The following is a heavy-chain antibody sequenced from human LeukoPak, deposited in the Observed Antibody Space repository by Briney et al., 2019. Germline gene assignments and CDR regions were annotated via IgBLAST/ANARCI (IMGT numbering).Heavy chain of an antibody. D-gene: IGHD3-10*01. CDR3: ASGYGSGWFDR. V-gene: IGHV4-31*03. CDR2: IFHSGST. CDR1: GGSIRNGDYY. Sequence: SQTLSLTCTVSGGSIRNGDYYLSWIRQRPGKGLEWIGYIFHSGSTYYNPSLKSRVTMSADTSQNQFSLKLTSVTAADTAMYYCASGYGSGWFDRWGQGTLVTVSS. J-gene: IGHJ5*02.